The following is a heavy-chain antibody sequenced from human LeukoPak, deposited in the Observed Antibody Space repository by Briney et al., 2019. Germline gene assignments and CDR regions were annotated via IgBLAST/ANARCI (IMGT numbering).Heavy chain of an antibody. Sequence: ASVEVSCKVSGYTLTELSMHWVRQAPGKGLEWMGGFDPEDGETIYAQKFQGRVTMTEDTSTDTAYMELSSLRSEDTAVYYCATSPKDIVVVVAASFDYWGQGTLVTVSS. CDR3: ATSPKDIVVVVAASFDY. CDR1: GYTLTELS. D-gene: IGHD2-15*01. CDR2: FDPEDGET. J-gene: IGHJ4*02. V-gene: IGHV1-24*01.